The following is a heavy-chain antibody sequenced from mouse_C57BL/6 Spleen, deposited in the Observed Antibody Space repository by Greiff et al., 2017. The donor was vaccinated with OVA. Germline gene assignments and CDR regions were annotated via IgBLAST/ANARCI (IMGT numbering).Heavy chain of an antibody. Sequence: QVQLQQSGAELVRPGTSVKVSCTASGYAFTNYLIEWVQQRPGQGLEWIGVINPGSGGTNYNEKFKGKATLTADKSSSTAYMQLSSLTSEDSAVYFCAREEDYGRLDYWGQGTTLTVSS. CDR2: INPGSGGT. D-gene: IGHD1-1*01. CDR3: AREEDYGRLDY. CDR1: GYAFTNYL. V-gene: IGHV1-54*01. J-gene: IGHJ2*01.